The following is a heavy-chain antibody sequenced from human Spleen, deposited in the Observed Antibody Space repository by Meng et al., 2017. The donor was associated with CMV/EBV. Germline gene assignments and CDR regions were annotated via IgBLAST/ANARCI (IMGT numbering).Heavy chain of an antibody. J-gene: IGHJ1*01. CDR2: IRYDGSNK. D-gene: IGHD6-6*01. CDR3: VNQEGAARYEYFQH. CDR1: GFTFSSYG. V-gene: IGHV3-30*02. Sequence: QVQLVESGGGVVQPGGSLVLSCAASGFTFSSYGMHWVRQAPGKGLEWVAFIRYDGSNKYYADSVKGRFTISRDNSKNTLYLQMNSLRAEDTAVYYCVNQEGAARYEYFQHWGQGTLLNVSS.